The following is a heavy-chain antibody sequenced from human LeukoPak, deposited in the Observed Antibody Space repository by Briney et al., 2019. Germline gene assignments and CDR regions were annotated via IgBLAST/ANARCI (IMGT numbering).Heavy chain of an antibody. V-gene: IGHV3-33*05. D-gene: IGHD1-14*01. Sequence: PGGSLRLSCAASGFTFRTYGLHWVRQAPGKGLEWVSLISYDGSNRYYTDSVKGRFTISRDGAKNMVYLQMNSLRADDTAIYYCATPLTGLHYWGQGTQVIVSS. CDR3: ATPLTGLHY. CDR2: ISYDGSNR. CDR1: GFTFRTYG. J-gene: IGHJ4*02.